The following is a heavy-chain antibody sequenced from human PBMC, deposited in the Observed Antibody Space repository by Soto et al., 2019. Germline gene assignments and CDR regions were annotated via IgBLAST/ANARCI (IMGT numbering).Heavy chain of an antibody. V-gene: IGHV4-59*11. CDR1: GGSISSHY. CDR3: ARRDYSTSSLGPFDY. CDR2: VHYSGST. Sequence: QVQLQESGPGLVKPSETLSLTCVVSGGSISSHYWSWIRQPPGSGLEWIGFVHYSGSTNYSPSLKSRVTMSIDTYKNQFSLNLSSVTAADTAFYFCARRDYSTSSLGPFDYWGQGILVTVSS. D-gene: IGHD6-6*01. J-gene: IGHJ4*02.